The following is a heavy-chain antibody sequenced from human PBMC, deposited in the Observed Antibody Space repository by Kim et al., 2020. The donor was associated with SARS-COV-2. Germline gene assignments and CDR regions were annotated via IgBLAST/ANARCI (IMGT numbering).Heavy chain of an antibody. V-gene: IGHV4-59*01. CDR3: ARVWSGYRYAPLDY. J-gene: IGHJ4*02. D-gene: IGHD5-18*01. Sequence: NPSLESRVTISVDTSKNQFSLRLSSVTAADTAVYYCARVWSGYRYAPLDYWGQGTLVTVSS.